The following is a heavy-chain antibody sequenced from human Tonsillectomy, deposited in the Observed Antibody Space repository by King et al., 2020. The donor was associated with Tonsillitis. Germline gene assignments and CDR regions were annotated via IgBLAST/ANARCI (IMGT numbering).Heavy chain of an antibody. CDR2: ISGSGDTT. D-gene: IGHD5-12*01. CDR3: AKDPSNGGYAPEGHDY. Sequence: VQLVESGGGLVQPGGSLRLSCAASGFTFSNYAMSWVRQAPGMGLEWVSAISGSGDTTYYADSVKGRFTISRDNSKNTLYLQMNSLRAEETAKYYCAKDPSNGGYAPEGHDYWGRGTLVTVSS. J-gene: IGHJ4*02. CDR1: GFTFSNYA. V-gene: IGHV3-23*04.